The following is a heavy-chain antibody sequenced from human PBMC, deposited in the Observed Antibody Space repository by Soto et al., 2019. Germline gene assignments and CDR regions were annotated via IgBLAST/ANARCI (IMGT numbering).Heavy chain of an antibody. CDR2: IYYSGST. Sequence: PSETLSLTCTVSGGSISSGDYYWSWIRQPPGKGLEWIGYIYYSGSTYYNPSLKSRVTISVDTSKNQFSLKLSSVTAADTSVYYCARDRRIAARPEFYYYYGMDVWGQGTTVTVSS. V-gene: IGHV4-30-4*01. CDR3: ARDRRIAARPEFYYYYGMDV. J-gene: IGHJ6*02. D-gene: IGHD6-6*01. CDR1: GGSISSGDYY.